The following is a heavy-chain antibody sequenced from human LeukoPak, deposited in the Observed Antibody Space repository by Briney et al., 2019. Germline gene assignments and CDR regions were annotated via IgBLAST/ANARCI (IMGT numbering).Heavy chain of an antibody. Sequence: GGSLRLSCAASGFTFSSYGMSWVRQAPGKGLEWVSAISGSGGSTYYADSVKGRFTISRDNSKNTLYLQMNSLRAEDTAVYYCAKMRYYDILTGYLNCFDPWGQGTLVSVSS. D-gene: IGHD3-9*01. J-gene: IGHJ5*02. CDR2: ISGSGGST. CDR1: GFTFSSYG. V-gene: IGHV3-23*01. CDR3: AKMRYYDILTGYLNCFDP.